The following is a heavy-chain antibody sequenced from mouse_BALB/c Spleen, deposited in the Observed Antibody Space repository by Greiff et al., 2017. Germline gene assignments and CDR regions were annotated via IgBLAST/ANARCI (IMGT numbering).Heavy chain of an antibody. Sequence: QVQLKQSGAELAKPGASVKMSCKASGYTFTSYWMHWVKQRPGQGLEWIGYINPSTGYTEYNQKFKDKATLTADKSSSTAYMQLSSLTSEDSAVYYCARRAGAYYAMDYWGQGTSVTVSS. CDR3: ARRAGAYYAMDY. J-gene: IGHJ4*01. CDR2: INPSTGYT. D-gene: IGHD3-1*01. CDR1: GYTFTSYW. V-gene: IGHV1-7*01.